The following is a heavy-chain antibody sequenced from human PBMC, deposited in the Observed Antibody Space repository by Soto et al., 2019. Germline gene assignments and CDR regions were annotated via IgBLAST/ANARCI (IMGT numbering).Heavy chain of an antibody. Sequence: QVQLQESGPGLVQPSGTLSLTCAVSGDSINNSHWWSWVRQTPGKGLEWIGETDHSGTTNYNPSLKTRVTISRDKSKNQFSLKMNSVTAADTAVYYCAREVNSSPARGPNWFDPWGQGTLVTVSS. CDR1: GDSINNSHW. CDR2: TDHSGTT. D-gene: IGHD6-13*01. CDR3: AREVNSSPARGPNWFDP. V-gene: IGHV4-4*02. J-gene: IGHJ5*02.